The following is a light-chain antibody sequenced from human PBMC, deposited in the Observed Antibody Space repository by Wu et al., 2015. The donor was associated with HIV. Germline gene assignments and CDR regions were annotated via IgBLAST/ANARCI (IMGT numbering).Light chain of an antibody. CDR3: QQYGTFPDT. Sequence: DIQMTQSPSSLSASVGDRVTITCRASQGISNFLAWYQQKPGQAPRLLIYGVSSRATGIPDRFSGSGSGTEFTLTISKLDPEDSAVYYCQQYGTFPDTFGQGTKLEIK. V-gene: IGKV1-NL1*01. CDR1: QGISNF. J-gene: IGKJ2*01. CDR2: GVS.